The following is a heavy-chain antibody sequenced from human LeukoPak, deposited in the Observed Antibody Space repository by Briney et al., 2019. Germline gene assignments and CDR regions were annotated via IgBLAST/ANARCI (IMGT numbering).Heavy chain of an antibody. CDR3: AKGYSSGWYYFDY. CDR2: IRYDGSNK. V-gene: IGHV3-30*02. D-gene: IGHD6-19*01. Sequence: GGSLRLSCTASGFTFGDYAMSWFRQAPGKGLEWVAFIRYDGSNKYYADSVKGRFTISRDNSKNTLYLQMNSLRAEDTAVYYCAKGYSSGWYYFDYWGQGTLVTVSS. CDR1: GFTFGDYA. J-gene: IGHJ4*02.